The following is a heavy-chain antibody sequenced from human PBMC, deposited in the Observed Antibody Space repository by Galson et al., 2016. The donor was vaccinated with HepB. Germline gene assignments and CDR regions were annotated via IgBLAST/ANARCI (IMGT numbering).Heavy chain of an antibody. D-gene: IGHD4-17*01. CDR2: IWHDGSNK. CDR1: GFTFSSYG. V-gene: IGHV3-33*06. J-gene: IGHJ4*02. Sequence: SLRLSCAASGFTFSSYGMHWVRQAPGKGLEWVALIWHDGSNKYHADSVKGRFTISRDNPKNTLYLQMNSLRAEDTAVYYCAKGYGLFDYWGQGTLVTVSS. CDR3: AKGYGLFDY.